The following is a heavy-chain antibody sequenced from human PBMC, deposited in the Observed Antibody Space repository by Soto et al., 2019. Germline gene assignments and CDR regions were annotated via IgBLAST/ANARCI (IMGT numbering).Heavy chain of an antibody. J-gene: IGHJ6*02. CDR2: ISSSSSHI. CDR1: GFTFSSST. CDR3: ARDPPPPPGEVIMVLGNGMDV. D-gene: IGHD3-10*01. V-gene: IGHV3-21*01. Sequence: EVQLVESGGGLVKPGGSLRLSCAGSGFTFSSSTINWVRQAPGKGLEWVSSISSSSSHIYYADSVKGRFTISRDNAKNSLYLQMNSLRVEDTAVYYCARDPPPPPGEVIMVLGNGMDVWGPGTTVTVSS.